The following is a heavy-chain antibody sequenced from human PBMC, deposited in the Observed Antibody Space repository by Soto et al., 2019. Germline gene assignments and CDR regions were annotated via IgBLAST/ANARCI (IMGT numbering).Heavy chain of an antibody. CDR1: GGSISSYY. D-gene: IGHD3-10*01. CDR3: ARSMVRGVIGY. Sequence: SETLSLTCTVSGGSISSYYWSWIRQPPGKGLGWIGYIYYSGSTNYNPSLKSRVTISVDTSKNQFSLKLSSVTAADTAVYYCARSMVRGVIGYWGQGTLVTVSS. CDR2: IYYSGST. V-gene: IGHV4-59*01. J-gene: IGHJ4*02.